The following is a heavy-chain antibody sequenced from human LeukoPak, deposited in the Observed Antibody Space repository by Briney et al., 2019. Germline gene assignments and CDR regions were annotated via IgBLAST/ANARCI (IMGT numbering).Heavy chain of an antibody. D-gene: IGHD6-19*01. CDR1: GYTFTSCG. CDR3: AREEQWLVPRGSWFDP. CDR2: ISAYNGNT. Sequence: ASVKVSCKASGYTFTSCGISWVRQAPGQGLEWMGWISAYNGNTNYAQKLQGRVTMTTDTSTSTAYMELRSLRSDDTAVYYCAREEQWLVPRGSWFDPWGQGTLVTVSS. J-gene: IGHJ5*02. V-gene: IGHV1-18*01.